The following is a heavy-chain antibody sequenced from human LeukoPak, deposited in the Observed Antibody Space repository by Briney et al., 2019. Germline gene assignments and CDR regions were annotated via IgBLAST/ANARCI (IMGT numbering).Heavy chain of an antibody. J-gene: IGHJ4*02. D-gene: IGHD6-13*01. CDR2: ISGSGGST. CDR1: GFTFSSYA. Sequence: GGSLRLSCAASGFTFSSYAMSWVRQAPGKGLEWVSAISGSGGSTYYADSVKGRFTISRDNSKNTLYLQMNSLRAEDTAVYYCARSGIAAAGTFYKVDYWGQGTLVTVSS. CDR3: ARSGIAAAGTFYKVDY. V-gene: IGHV3-23*01.